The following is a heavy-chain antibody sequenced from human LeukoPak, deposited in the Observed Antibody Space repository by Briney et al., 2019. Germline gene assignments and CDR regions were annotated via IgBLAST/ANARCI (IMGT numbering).Heavy chain of an antibody. CDR3: ASWYLGYFDY. Sequence: SETLSLTRTVSGGSISSYYWSWIRQPPGKGLEWIGYIYTSGSTNYNPSLKSRVTISVDTSKNQFSLKLSSVTAADTAVYYCASWYLGYFDYWGQGTLVTVSS. V-gene: IGHV4-4*09. D-gene: IGHD3-16*01. J-gene: IGHJ4*02. CDR1: GGSISSYY. CDR2: IYTSGST.